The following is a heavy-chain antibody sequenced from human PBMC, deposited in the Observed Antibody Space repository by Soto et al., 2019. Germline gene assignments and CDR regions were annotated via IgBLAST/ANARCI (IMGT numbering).Heavy chain of an antibody. J-gene: IGHJ5*02. D-gene: IGHD3-22*01. CDR1: GGSISSGDYY. V-gene: IGHV4-30-4*01. CDR2: IYYSGST. Sequence: LSLTCTVSGGSISSGDYYWSWIRQPPGKGLEWIGYIYYSGSTYYNPSLKSRVTISVDTSKNQFSLKLSSVTAADTAVYYCARAFLYYYDISWFDPWGQGTLVTVSS. CDR3: ARAFLYYYDISWFDP.